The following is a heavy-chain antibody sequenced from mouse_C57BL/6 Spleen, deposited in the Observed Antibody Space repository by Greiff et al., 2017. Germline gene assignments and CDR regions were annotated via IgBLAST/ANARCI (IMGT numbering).Heavy chain of an antibody. CDR1: GFTFSDYG. CDR3: ASPPFAY. Sequence: EVQLVESGGGLVKPGGSLKLSCAASGFTFSDYGLHWVRQAPETGLEWVAYISSGSSTIYYADTVKGRFTISRDNAKNTLFLQMTSLRSEDTAMYYCASPPFAYWGQGTLVTVSA. V-gene: IGHV5-17*01. J-gene: IGHJ3*01. CDR2: ISSGSSTI.